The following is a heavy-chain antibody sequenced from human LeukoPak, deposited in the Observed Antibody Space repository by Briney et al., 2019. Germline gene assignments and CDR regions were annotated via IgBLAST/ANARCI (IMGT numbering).Heavy chain of an antibody. V-gene: IGHV3-66*02. J-gene: IGHJ4*02. Sequence: GGSLRLSCAASGFTFSSYSMNWVRQAPGKGLEWVSVIYSGGSTNYADSVKGRFTISRDNSKNTLYLQMNSLRAEDTAVYYCARDNHRDSGYFDYWGQGTLVTVSS. D-gene: IGHD3-22*01. CDR1: GFTFSSYS. CDR2: IYSGGST. CDR3: ARDNHRDSGYFDY.